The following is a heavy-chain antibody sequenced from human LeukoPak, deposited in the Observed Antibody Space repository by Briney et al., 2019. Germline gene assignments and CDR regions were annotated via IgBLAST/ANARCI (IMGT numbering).Heavy chain of an antibody. Sequence: GVLRPSCAASGFSFSDYWMYWVRQAPGKGLEWVANIKQDGGEKYYVDSVKGRFTISRDNAENSLYLQMNSLRAEDTAVYYCARGVALAYWGQGTLVTVSS. CDR2: IKQDGGEK. J-gene: IGHJ4*02. CDR3: ARGVALAY. V-gene: IGHV3-7*01. CDR1: GFSFSDYW.